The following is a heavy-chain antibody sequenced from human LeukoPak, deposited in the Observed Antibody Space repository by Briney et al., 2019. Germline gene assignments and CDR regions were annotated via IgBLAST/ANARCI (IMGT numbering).Heavy chain of an antibody. J-gene: IGHJ5*01. CDR3: AREGGDPRWLDS. V-gene: IGHV4-4*07. CDR2: INTSGST. CDR1: GGSMSSYY. Sequence: SETLSLTCTVSGGSMSSYYWTWIRQSAGKGLEWIGRINTSGSTNYNPSLRSRVTMSVNTSKNQFSLNLTSVTAADTAVYSCAREGGDPRWLDSWGQGTLVTVSS. D-gene: IGHD6-25*01.